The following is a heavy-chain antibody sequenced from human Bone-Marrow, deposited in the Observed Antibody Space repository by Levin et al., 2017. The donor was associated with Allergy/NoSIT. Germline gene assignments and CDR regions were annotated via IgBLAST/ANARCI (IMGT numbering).Heavy chain of an antibody. J-gene: IGHJ5*02. CDR2: MNPNSGNT. D-gene: IGHD2-2*01. CDR3: ARGLAVVPAAASANWFDP. V-gene: IGHV1-8*01. Sequence: GESLKISCKASGYTFTSYDINWVRQATGQGLEWMGWMNPNSGNTGYAQKFQGRVTMTRNTSISTAYMELSSLRSEDTAVYYCARGLAVVPAAASANWFDPWGQGTLVTVSS. CDR1: GYTFTSYD.